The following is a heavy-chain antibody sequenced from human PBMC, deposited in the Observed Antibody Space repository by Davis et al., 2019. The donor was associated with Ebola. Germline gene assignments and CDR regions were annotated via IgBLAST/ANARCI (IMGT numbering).Heavy chain of an antibody. CDR1: GGSISSYY. CDR3: ARDPLWYFDL. CDR2: IYYSGST. V-gene: IGHV4-59*01. J-gene: IGHJ2*01. Sequence: PSETLSLTCTVSGGSISSYYWSWIRQPPGKGLEWIGYIYYSGSTNYNPSLKSRVTISVDTSKNQFSLKLSSVTAADTAVYYCARDPLWYFDLWGRGTLVTVSS.